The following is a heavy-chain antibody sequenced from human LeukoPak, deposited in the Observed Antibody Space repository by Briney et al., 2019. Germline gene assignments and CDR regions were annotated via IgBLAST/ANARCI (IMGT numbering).Heavy chain of an antibody. CDR2: ISAYNGNT. CDR3: ARDRSYSSSWDY. Sequence: ASVKVSCKASGYTFTSYGISWVRQAPGQGLEWMGWISAYNGNTNHAQKLQGRDTMTTDTSTSTAYMELRSLRSDDTAVYYCARDRSYSSSWDYWGQGTLVTVSS. V-gene: IGHV1-18*01. CDR1: GYTFTSYG. J-gene: IGHJ4*02. D-gene: IGHD6-13*01.